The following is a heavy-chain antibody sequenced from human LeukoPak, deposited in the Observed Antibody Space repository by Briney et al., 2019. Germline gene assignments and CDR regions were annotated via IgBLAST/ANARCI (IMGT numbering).Heavy chain of an antibody. CDR3: ARSLGYYYDSSGYYPNWFDP. Sequence: QPGGSLRLSCAASGFTFSSYWMHWVRQAPGKGLVWVSRINSDGSSTSYADSVKGRFTISRDNAKNTLYLQMNSLRAEDTAVYYCARSLGYYYDSSGYYPNWFDPWGQGTLVTVSS. J-gene: IGHJ5*02. CDR1: GFTFSSYW. D-gene: IGHD3-22*01. CDR2: INSDGSST. V-gene: IGHV3-74*01.